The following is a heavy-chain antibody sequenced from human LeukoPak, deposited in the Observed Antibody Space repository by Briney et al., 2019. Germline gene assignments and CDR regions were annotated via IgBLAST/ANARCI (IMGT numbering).Heavy chain of an antibody. J-gene: IGHJ4*02. D-gene: IGHD5-12*01. CDR1: GFTFSSYA. CDR3: AKGGYEGYYFDY. V-gene: IGHV3-23*01. CDR2: ISGSDGST. Sequence: PGGSLRLSCAASGFTFSSYAMSWVRQAPGKGLEWVSGISGSDGSTNYADSVKGRFTISRENSKNTLYLQMNSLRAEDTALYYCAKGGYEGYYFDYWGQGTLVTVSS.